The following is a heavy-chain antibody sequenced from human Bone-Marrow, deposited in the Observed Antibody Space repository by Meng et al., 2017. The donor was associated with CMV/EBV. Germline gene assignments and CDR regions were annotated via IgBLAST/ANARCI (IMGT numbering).Heavy chain of an antibody. CDR1: DGSFSGYY. D-gene: IGHD5-18*01. J-gene: IGHJ4*01. CDR2: INHGGST. CDR3: ARGYLMDPAMGPHFDD. V-gene: IGHV4-34*01. Sequence: SETLSLTCAMYDGSFSGYYWTWIRQPPGKGLEWIGEINHGGSTNYNPSLKSRVTISVDTSKNQFSLKLSSVIAADTAVYYCARGYLMDPAMGPHFDDWGQGTLVTVAS.